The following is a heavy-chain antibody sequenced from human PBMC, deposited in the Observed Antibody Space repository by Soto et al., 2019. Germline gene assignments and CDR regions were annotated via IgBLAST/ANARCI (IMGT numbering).Heavy chain of an antibody. D-gene: IGHD6-25*01. CDR2: KSYDGSDE. J-gene: IGHJ4*02. CDR1: GFSFSSYA. V-gene: IGHV3-30-3*01. Sequence: QVQLVECREGVVQPGRSLRLSCAASGFSFSSYAMHWVRQAQGKGPEWVAVKSYDGSDEYYADSVKGRFTISRDKSKNTLYLQMNSLRGEDTAVYYCARGGIAAACTRRYYFDYWGQGTLVTVSS. CDR3: ARGGIAAACTRRYYFDY.